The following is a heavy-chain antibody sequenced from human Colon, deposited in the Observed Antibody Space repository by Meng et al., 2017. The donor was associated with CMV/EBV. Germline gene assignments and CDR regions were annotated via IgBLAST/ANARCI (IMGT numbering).Heavy chain of an antibody. D-gene: IGHD3-3*01. CDR2: ISGSGASI. CDR3: AKDALGDFWSGYYGRMDV. V-gene: IGHV3-23*01. J-gene: IGHJ6*02. Sequence: LSLTCAASGFTFSSYAMSWVRQAPGKGLEWVSAISGSGASIYYADSVKGRLTISRDNSKNTLYLQMNSLRAEDTAEYYCAKDALGDFWSGYYGRMDVWGQGTTVTVSS. CDR1: GFTFSSYA.